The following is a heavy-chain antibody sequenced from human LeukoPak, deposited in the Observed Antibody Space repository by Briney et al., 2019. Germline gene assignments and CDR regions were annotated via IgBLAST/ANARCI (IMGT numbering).Heavy chain of an antibody. Sequence: ASVKVSCKASGYTFTGYYMHWVRQAPGQGLEWMGWIDPNSGGTNYAQKFQGRVTMTRDTSISTAYMDLSRLRSDDTAVYYCARGLPGIMIVVAPADIWGQGTMVTVSS. D-gene: IGHD3-22*01. J-gene: IGHJ3*02. CDR1: GYTFTGYY. CDR2: IDPNSGGT. V-gene: IGHV1-2*02. CDR3: ARGLPGIMIVVAPADI.